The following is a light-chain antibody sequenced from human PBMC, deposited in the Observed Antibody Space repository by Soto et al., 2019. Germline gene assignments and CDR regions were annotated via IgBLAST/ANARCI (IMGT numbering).Light chain of an antibody. CDR3: QQYGSSIT. J-gene: IGKJ5*01. V-gene: IGKV3-20*01. CDR1: QSFNSIY. CDR2: GAS. Sequence: DIVLTHSPATLSLSPGERATLSCRASQSFNSIYLAWYQQKPGQAPRLLIYGASSRATGIPDRFSGSGSGTDFTLTISRLEPEDFAVYYCQQYGSSITFGQGTRLEIK.